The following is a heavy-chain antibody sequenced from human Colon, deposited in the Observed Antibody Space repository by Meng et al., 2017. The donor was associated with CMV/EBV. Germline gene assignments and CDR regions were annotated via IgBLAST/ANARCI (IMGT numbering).Heavy chain of an antibody. Sequence: SGFKFHIDAMNRVRKATGKGLEWVSTISTSSARTYYTDSVKGRFTISRDNSNDTLYLQMNSLRADDTAAYYCAKGGEITMVAKYFDYWGQGTLVTVSS. CDR3: AKGGEITMVAKYFDY. J-gene: IGHJ4*02. D-gene: IGHD3-10*01. V-gene: IGHV3-23*01. CDR1: GFKFHIDA. CDR2: ISTSSART.